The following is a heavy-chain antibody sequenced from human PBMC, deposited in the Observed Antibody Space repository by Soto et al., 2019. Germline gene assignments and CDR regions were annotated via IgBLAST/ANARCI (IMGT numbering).Heavy chain of an antibody. CDR1: GGSISSSNW. J-gene: IGHJ4*02. CDR2: IYYSGST. D-gene: IGHD1-26*01. V-gene: IGHV4-4*02. CDR3: ARRWGPTFDF. Sequence: SETLSLTCAVSGGSISSSNWWSWVRQPPGKGLEWIGYIYYSGSTNYNPSLKSRVTISVETSKNQFSLKLSSVTAADTAVYYCARRWGPTFDFWGQGTLVTVSS.